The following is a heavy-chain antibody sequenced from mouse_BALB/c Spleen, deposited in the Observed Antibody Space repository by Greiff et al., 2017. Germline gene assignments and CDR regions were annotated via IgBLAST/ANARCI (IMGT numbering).Heavy chain of an antibody. Sequence: EVKLMESGGGLVQPGGSRKLSCAASGFTFSSFGMHWVRQAPEKGLEWVAYISSGSSTIYYADTVKGRFTISRDNPKNTLFLQMTSLRSEDTAMYYCARGATRGDYYAMDYWGQGTSVTVSS. CDR3: ARGATRGDYYAMDY. D-gene: IGHD3-1*01. J-gene: IGHJ4*01. CDR1: GFTFSSFG. CDR2: ISSGSSTI. V-gene: IGHV5-17*02.